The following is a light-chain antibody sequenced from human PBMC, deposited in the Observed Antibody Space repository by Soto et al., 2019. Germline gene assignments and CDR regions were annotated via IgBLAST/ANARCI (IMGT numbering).Light chain of an antibody. J-gene: IGLJ2*01. CDR2: EGT. CDR1: SSDIGSYNL. Sequence: QSVLTQPASVSGSPGQSITISCTGTSSDIGSYNLVSWYQQHPGKAPKLMIYEGTKRPSGVSNRFSGSKSGNTASLTISGLQAEDEADYHCCSYAGTGTVVFGGGTKLTVL. CDR3: CSYAGTGTVV. V-gene: IGLV2-23*01.